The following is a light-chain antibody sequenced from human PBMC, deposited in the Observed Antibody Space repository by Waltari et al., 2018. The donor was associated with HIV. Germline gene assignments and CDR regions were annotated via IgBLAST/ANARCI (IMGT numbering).Light chain of an antibody. CDR3: GTWDNSLKAGV. V-gene: IGLV1-51*01. J-gene: IGLJ3*02. CDR1: NSNIGNNY. CDR2: DNA. Sequence: QSVLTQPPSVSAAPGQKVTISCSGSNSNIGNNYVAWYQQFPGTAPKLLIFDNADRPSGIPDRSSGSKSGTSATLGITGLQIGDEADYYCGTWDNSLKAGVFGGGTRLTVL.